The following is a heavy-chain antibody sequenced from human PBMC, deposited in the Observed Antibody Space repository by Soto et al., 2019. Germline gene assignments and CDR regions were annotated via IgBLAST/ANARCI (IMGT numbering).Heavy chain of an antibody. V-gene: IGHV4-34*01. CDR1: GGSFSGYY. J-gene: IGHJ4*02. CDR2: LNHSGST. Sequence: QVQLQQWGAGLLKPSETLSLTCAVYGGSFSGYYWSWIRQPPGKGLEWNGELNHSGSTNYNPSLKRRVTISVDTSKNQFSLKLSSVTAADTAVYYCARSRLGRSSSWNDYWGQGTLVTVSS. CDR3: ARSRLGRSSSWNDY. D-gene: IGHD6-13*01.